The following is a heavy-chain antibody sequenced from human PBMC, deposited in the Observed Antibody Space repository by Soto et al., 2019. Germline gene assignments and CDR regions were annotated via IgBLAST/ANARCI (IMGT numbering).Heavy chain of an antibody. D-gene: IGHD3-3*01. J-gene: IGHJ6*02. CDR1: GFTFDDHV. Sequence: EVQLVESGGGLVHPGKSLRLSCVASGFTFDDHVMHWVRQVPGKGLEWVGHISGNGYSIGYGGSVRGRFTISRDNAKNTVYLQMNSLRPEETALYYCARSWSGSTSGRVDVWGQGTTVTVSS. V-gene: IGHV3-9*01. CDR3: ARSWSGSTSGRVDV. CDR2: ISGNGYSI.